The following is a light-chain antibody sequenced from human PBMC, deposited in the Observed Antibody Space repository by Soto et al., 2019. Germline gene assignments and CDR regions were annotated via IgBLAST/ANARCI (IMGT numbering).Light chain of an antibody. CDR1: SSDVGGYKY. V-gene: IGLV2-14*01. CDR3: SSYTSSSTLYV. Sequence: QSALTQPASVSGSPGQSITISCTGTSSDVGGYKYVSWYHQHPGKAPKLMIYDVTNRPSGVSNRFSGSKSGNTASLTISGLQAEDEADYYCSSYTSSSTLYVFGTGTKLTVL. CDR2: DVT. J-gene: IGLJ1*01.